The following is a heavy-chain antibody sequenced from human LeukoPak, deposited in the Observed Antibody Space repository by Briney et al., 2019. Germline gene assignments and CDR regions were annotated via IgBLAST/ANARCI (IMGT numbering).Heavy chain of an antibody. D-gene: IGHD1-26*01. CDR3: ARSLGLSYFDP. CDR1: GASISSYY. CDR2: IYYSGST. V-gene: IGHV4-59*01. J-gene: IGHJ5*02. Sequence: SETLSLTCAVSGASISSYYWSWIRQPPGKGLEWIGSIYYSGSTNYDPSLRSRVTMSVDTSKNQFSLRVSSVTAADTAVYYCARSLGLSYFDPWGQGTLVTVSS.